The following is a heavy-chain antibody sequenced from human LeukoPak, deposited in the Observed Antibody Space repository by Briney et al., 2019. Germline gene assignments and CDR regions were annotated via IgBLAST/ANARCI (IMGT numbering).Heavy chain of an antibody. CDR2: ISYDGSNK. Sequence: PGRSLRLSCAASGFSFSSYGIHCVRQAPGKGLEWVAVISYDGSNKYYADSVKGRFTISRDNSKNTLYLQMNSLRAEDTAVYYCAKDRSTYYYDSSGYYPDAFDIWGQGTMVTVSS. D-gene: IGHD3-22*01. CDR1: GFSFSSYG. V-gene: IGHV3-30*18. J-gene: IGHJ3*02. CDR3: AKDRSTYYYDSSGYYPDAFDI.